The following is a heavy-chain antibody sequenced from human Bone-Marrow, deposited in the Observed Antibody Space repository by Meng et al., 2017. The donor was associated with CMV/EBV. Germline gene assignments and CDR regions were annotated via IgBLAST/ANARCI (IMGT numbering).Heavy chain of an antibody. J-gene: IGHJ4*02. CDR2: IKAKTDGGTT. Sequence: GGSLRLSCAASGFTFSHAWMSWVRQAPGKGLEWVGRIKAKTDGGTTDYAAPVKGRFTISRDDSKNTLYLQLNSLKTEDTAVYYCTTVSNYDLFDYWGQGTLVSVSS. CDR1: GFTFSHAW. V-gene: IGHV3-15*01. D-gene: IGHD4-11*01. CDR3: TTVSNYDLFDY.